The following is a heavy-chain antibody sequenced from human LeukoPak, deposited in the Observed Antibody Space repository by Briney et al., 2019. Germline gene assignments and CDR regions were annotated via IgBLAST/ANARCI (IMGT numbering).Heavy chain of an antibody. J-gene: IGHJ4*02. V-gene: IGHV3-21*04. CDR3: AKDASITMIVVVITDYFDY. D-gene: IGHD3-22*01. Sequence: GGSLRLSCAASGFTFSSYNMNWVRQAPGKGLEWVSSISSSSSYIYYADSVKGRFTTSRDNAKNSLYLQMNSLRAEDTAVYYCAKDASITMIVVVITDYFDYWGQGTLVTVSS. CDR1: GFTFSSYN. CDR2: ISSSSSYI.